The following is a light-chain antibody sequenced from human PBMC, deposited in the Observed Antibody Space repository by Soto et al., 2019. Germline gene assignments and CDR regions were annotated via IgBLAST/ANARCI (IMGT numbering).Light chain of an antibody. CDR3: QHYNSYSEA. CDR1: QTISSW. V-gene: IGKV1-5*03. CDR2: KAS. J-gene: IGKJ1*01. Sequence: DIQMTQSPSTLSGSVGGRVTITCRASQTISSWLAWYQQKPGKAPKLLIYKASTLKSGAPSRFSGSGSGTEFTLTISSLQPDDFATYYCQHYNSYSEAFGQGTKVELK.